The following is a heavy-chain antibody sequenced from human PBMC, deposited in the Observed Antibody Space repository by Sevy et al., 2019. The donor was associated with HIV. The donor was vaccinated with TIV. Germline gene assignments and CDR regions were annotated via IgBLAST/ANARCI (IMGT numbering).Heavy chain of an antibody. V-gene: IGHV3-23*01. J-gene: IGHJ4*02. D-gene: IGHD1-26*01. CDR3: AKRGALGPIFFDY. CDR1: GFTFSNYV. Sequence: GGSLRLSCAASGFTFSNYVMTWVRQAPGKGLEWVSTISGGSGDTYYADSVKGRFTISRDNSKNTLYLQMNSMRAEDTAVYYCAKRGALGPIFFDYWGQGTPVTVSS. CDR2: ISGGSGDT.